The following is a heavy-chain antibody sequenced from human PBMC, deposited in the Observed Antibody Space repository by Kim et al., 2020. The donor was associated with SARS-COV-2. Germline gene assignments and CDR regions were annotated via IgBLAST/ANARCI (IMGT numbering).Heavy chain of an antibody. CDR1: GFTVSSNY. D-gene: IGHD3-22*01. CDR2: IYSGGST. J-gene: IGHJ4*02. V-gene: IGHV3-66*02. Sequence: GGSLRLSCAASGFTVSSNYMSWVRQAPGKGLEWVSVIYSGGSTYYADSVKGRFTISRDNSKNTLYLQMNSLRAEDTAVYYCARGVDSSGTHFDYWGQGTLVTVSS. CDR3: ARGVDSSGTHFDY.